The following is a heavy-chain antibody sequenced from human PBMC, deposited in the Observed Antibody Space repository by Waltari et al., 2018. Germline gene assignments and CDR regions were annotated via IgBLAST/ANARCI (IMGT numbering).Heavy chain of an antibody. CDR2: IYTSGST. J-gene: IGHJ6*03. Sequence: QVQLQESGPGLVKPSETLSLTCTVSGGSISSYYWSWIRQPAGKGLEWIGRIYTSGSTNYNPSLKSLVTMSVDTSKNQFSLKLSSVTAADTAVYYCARVVFVVVPAAQPHYYMDVWGKGTTVTISS. V-gene: IGHV4-4*07. D-gene: IGHD2-2*01. CDR1: GGSISSYY. CDR3: ARVVFVVVPAAQPHYYMDV.